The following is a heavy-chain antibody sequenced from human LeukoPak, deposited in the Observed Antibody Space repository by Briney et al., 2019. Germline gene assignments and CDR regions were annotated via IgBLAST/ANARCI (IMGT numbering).Heavy chain of an antibody. CDR1: GFTFSSYS. V-gene: IGHV3-7*03. CDR3: ARVPDRVLADY. Sequence: GGSLRLSCAASGFTFSSYSMSWVRQAPGKGLEWVANIKQDGSEKYYVDSVKGRFTISRDNAKNSLYLQMNSLRAEDTAVYYCARVPDRVLADYWGQGTLVTVSS. J-gene: IGHJ4*02. CDR2: IKQDGSEK. D-gene: IGHD1-1*01.